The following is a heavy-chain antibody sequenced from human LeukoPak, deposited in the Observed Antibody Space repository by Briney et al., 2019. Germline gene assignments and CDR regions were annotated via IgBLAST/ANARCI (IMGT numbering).Heavy chain of an antibody. J-gene: IGHJ3*02. CDR3: ARSTIFGVATGAFDI. D-gene: IGHD3-3*01. V-gene: IGHV4-59*08. CDR1: GGSISSYY. Sequence: PSETLSLTCTVSGGSISSYYWSWIRQPPGKGLEWIGYIYYSGSTNYNPSLKSRVTISVDTSKNQFSLKLSSVTAADTAVYYCARSTIFGVATGAFDIWGQGTMVTVSS. CDR2: IYYSGST.